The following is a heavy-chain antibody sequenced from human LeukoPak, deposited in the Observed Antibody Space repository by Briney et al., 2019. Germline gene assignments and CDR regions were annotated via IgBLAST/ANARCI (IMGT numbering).Heavy chain of an antibody. V-gene: IGHV4-39*07. Sequence: SETLSLTCTVSGGSISSGGYYWSWIRQPPGKGLEWIGEINHSGSTNYNPSLKSRVTISVDTSKNQFSLKLSSVTAADTAVYYCARSLGAPDYWGQGTLVTVSS. CDR3: ARSLGAPDY. CDR2: INHSGST. CDR1: GGSISSGGYY. D-gene: IGHD1-26*01. J-gene: IGHJ4*02.